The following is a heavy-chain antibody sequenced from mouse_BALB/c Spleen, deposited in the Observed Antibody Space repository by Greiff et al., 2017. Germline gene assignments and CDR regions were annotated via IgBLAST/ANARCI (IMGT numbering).Heavy chain of an antibody. CDR3: ARDGEVRRVYAMDY. CDR2: IWAGGST. CDR1: GFSLTSYG. Sequence: VQLVESGPGLVAPSQSLSITCTVSGFSLTSYGVHWVRQPPGKGLEWLGVIWAGGSTNYNSALMSRLSISKDNSKSQVFLKMNSLQTDDTAMYYCARDGEVRRVYAMDYWGQGTSVTVSS. V-gene: IGHV2-9*02. J-gene: IGHJ4*01. D-gene: IGHD2-14*01.